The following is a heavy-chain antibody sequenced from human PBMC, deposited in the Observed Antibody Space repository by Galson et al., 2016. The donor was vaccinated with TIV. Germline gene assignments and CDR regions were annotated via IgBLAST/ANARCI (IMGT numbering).Heavy chain of an antibody. J-gene: IGHJ4*02. D-gene: IGHD6-13*01. CDR3: AREVAADGELDY. V-gene: IGHV3-23*01. Sequence: SLRLSCAASGFDFGSYALSWVRLAPGKGLEWISGISASGTGPDYADSVKGRFTISRDNSKNTLYLQMASLRGDDTATYYCAREVAADGELDYWGRGTLVIVS. CDR2: ISASGTGP. CDR1: GFDFGSYA.